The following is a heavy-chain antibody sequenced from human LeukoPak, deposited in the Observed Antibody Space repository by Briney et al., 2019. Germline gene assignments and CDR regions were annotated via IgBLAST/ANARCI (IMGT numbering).Heavy chain of an antibody. CDR1: GFTFSSYG. V-gene: IGHV3-33*01. D-gene: IGHD1-26*01. CDR3: ARERELPFDY. J-gene: IGHJ4*02. CDR2: FWYDGSNK. Sequence: GRSLRLSCAASGFTFSSYGMHWVRQAPGKGLEWVAVFWYDGSNKYYADSVKGRFTNSRDNSKNSLYLQMNSLRAEDTAVYYCARERELPFDYWGQGTLVTVSS.